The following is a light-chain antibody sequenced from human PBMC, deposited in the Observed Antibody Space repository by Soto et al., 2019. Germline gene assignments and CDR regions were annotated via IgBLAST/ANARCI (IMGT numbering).Light chain of an antibody. CDR2: GAS. CDR3: QQYGSSFT. Sequence: EIVLTQSPCTLSVSAGERATLSCRASQSVSSSYLAWYQQKPGQAPRLLIYGASSRATGIPDRFSGSGSGTDFTLTISRLEPEDFAVYYCQQYGSSFTFGRGTKVEIK. CDR1: QSVSSSY. J-gene: IGKJ4*01. V-gene: IGKV3-20*01.